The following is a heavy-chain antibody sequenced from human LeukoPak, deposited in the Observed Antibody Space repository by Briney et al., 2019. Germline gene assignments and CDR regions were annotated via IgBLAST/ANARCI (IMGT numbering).Heavy chain of an antibody. V-gene: IGHV3-48*01. Sequence: PGGSLRLSCAASGFTFSGYTMKWVRQAPGKGLEWVSYISSSSSIIWYADSVQGRFTTSRDNAKNSLYLQMNSLRAEDTAVYYCARQAASWSMDVWDKGTTVTVSS. CDR3: ARQAASWSMDV. CDR1: GFTFSGYT. CDR2: ISSSSSII. J-gene: IGHJ6*03. D-gene: IGHD6-25*01.